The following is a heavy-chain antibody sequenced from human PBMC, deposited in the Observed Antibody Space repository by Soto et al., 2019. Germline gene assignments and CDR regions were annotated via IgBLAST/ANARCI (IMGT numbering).Heavy chain of an antibody. D-gene: IGHD2-8*01. CDR3: ARVMRDSYFDY. CDR1: GFTFNSYA. CDR2: IGGSGGST. J-gene: IGHJ4*02. V-gene: IGHV3-23*01. Sequence: GESLKISCVASGFTFNSYAMSWVRQAPGKGLEWVSAIGGSGGSTYYADSVRGRFTISRDNSKNMVYLQMNSLRAEDTAVYYCARVMRDSYFDYWGQRTLVTVSS.